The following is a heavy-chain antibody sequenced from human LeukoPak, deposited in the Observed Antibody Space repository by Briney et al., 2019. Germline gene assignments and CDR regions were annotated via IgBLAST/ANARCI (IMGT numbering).Heavy chain of an antibody. Sequence: PGGSLRLSCAASGFTFSDYYMSWVRQAPGRGLEWVSYISGSSTYTYYADSVKGRFTISRDNSKNTLYLQMSSLRAEDTAVYYCASGLYGMDVWGQGTTVTVSS. CDR3: ASGLYGMDV. V-gene: IGHV3-11*06. CDR2: ISGSSTYT. J-gene: IGHJ6*02. D-gene: IGHD2-21*01. CDR1: GFTFSDYY.